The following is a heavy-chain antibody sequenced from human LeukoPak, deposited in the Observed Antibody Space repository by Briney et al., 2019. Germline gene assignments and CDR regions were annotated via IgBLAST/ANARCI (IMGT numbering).Heavy chain of an antibody. Sequence: GGSLRLSCAASGFTFSSYNMNWVRQAPGKGLEWVSSISSRSTNIYYADSVKGRFTISRDNAKNSLYLQMNSLRAEDTAVYYCAREESGSSGWYDYWGQGTLVTVSS. CDR1: GFTFSSYN. J-gene: IGHJ4*02. CDR3: AREESGSSGWYDY. V-gene: IGHV3-21*01. CDR2: ISSRSTNI. D-gene: IGHD6-19*01.